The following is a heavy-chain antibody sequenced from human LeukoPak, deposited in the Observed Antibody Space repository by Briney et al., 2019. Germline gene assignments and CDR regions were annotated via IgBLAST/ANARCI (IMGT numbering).Heavy chain of an antibody. CDR2: IYYSGST. CDR3: ARDWGTYFDY. V-gene: IGHV4-31*11. Sequence: SETLSLTCAVSGGSISSGGSRWSWIRQHPGKGLEWIGYIYYSGSTYYNPSLESRLTMSVDTSKNQFSLHLTSVTAADTAVYYCARDWGTYFDYWGQGTLVTVSS. D-gene: IGHD7-27*01. CDR1: GGSISSGGSR. J-gene: IGHJ4*02.